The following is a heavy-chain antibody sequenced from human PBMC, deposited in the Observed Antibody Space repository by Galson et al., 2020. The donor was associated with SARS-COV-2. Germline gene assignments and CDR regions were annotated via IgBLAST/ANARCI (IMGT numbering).Heavy chain of an antibody. Sequence: SETLSLTCAVYGGSFRGYSWSWIRQPPGKGLEWIGEINNSGNTHYSPSLKSRVTLSVDTSKNQFSLNLRSLTAADTGLYYCARGHRGVVPSPVLGLGPFYSYYYMDVWAKGTTVTVSS. CDR1: GGSFRGYS. D-gene: IGHD3-10*01. J-gene: IGHJ6*03. CDR2: INNSGNT. V-gene: IGHV4-34*01. CDR3: ARGHRGVVPSPVLGLGPFYSYYYMDV.